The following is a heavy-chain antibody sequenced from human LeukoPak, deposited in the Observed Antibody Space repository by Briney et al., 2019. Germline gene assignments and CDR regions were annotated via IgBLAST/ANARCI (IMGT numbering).Heavy chain of an antibody. CDR2: ISSSGSTI. J-gene: IGHJ5*02. D-gene: IGHD3-22*01. CDR3: ARALYDSSPRGDNWFDP. V-gene: IGHV3-11*01. CDR1: GFTFSDYY. Sequence: GGSLRLSCAASGFTFSDYYMSWIRQAPGKGLEWVSYISSSGSTIYYADSVKGRFTISRDNAKNSLYLQMNSLRAEDTAVYYCARALYDSSPRGDNWFDPWGQGTLVTVSS.